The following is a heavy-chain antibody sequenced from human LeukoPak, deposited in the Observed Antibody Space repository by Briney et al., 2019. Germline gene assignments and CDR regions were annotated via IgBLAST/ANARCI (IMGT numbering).Heavy chain of an antibody. CDR3: ARGEGSGMINWNYGGFDY. CDR1: GGTFSSYA. V-gene: IGHV1-2*02. Sequence: GASVKVSCKASGGTFSSYAISWVRQAPGQGLEWMGWINPNSGGTNYAQNFQGRVTMTRDTSISTAYMELSRLRSDDTAVYYCARGEGSGMINWNYGGFDYRGQGTLVTVSS. D-gene: IGHD1-7*01. CDR2: INPNSGGT. J-gene: IGHJ4*02.